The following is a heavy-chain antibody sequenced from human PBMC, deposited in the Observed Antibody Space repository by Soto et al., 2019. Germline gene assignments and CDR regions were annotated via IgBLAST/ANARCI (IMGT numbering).Heavy chain of an antibody. CDR3: ARDPNAMIVVGDAFDI. CDR1: GYTFTSYG. Sequence: QVQLVQSGAEVKKPGASVKVSCKASGYTFTSYGISWVRQAPGQGLDWMGWISSYNGNTNYAQKLQGRVTMTTDRSTSTAYLELRSLRSDDTAVYYCARDPNAMIVVGDAFDIWGQGTMVTVSS. D-gene: IGHD3-22*01. V-gene: IGHV1-18*01. CDR2: ISSYNGNT. J-gene: IGHJ3*02.